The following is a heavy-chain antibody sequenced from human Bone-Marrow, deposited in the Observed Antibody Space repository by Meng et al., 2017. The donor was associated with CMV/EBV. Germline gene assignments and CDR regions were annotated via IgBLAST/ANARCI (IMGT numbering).Heavy chain of an antibody. D-gene: IGHD3-3*01. CDR1: GGSVSSGSYY. CDR2: IYYSGST. Sequence: SETLSLTCTVSGGSVSSGSYYWSWIRQPPGKGLEWIGYIYYSGSTNYNPSLKSRVTISVDTSKNQFSLKLSSVTAADTAVYYCARAYFWSGAYGMDVWGQGTTVTVSS. J-gene: IGHJ6*02. CDR3: ARAYFWSGAYGMDV. V-gene: IGHV4-61*01.